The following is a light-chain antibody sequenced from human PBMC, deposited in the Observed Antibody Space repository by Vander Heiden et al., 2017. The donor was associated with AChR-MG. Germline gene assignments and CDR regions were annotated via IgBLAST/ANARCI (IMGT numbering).Light chain of an antibody. CDR2: GVN. Sequence: QSALTQPPSAPGPPAPSVSIFCTGTSIDVGGSNYVSRYQHPPGKAPKLITYGVNKRPSVVPDRFSDSRSGNTAALTVSGLQAEDEADYYCSSHAGNKNLIFGGGTKLTVL. CDR1: SIDVGGSNY. V-gene: IGLV2-8*01. J-gene: IGLJ2*01. CDR3: SSHAGNKNLI.